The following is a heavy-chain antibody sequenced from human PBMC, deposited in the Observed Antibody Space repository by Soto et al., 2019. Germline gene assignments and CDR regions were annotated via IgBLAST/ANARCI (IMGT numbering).Heavy chain of an antibody. Sequence: QLQLLESGPGLVKPSEALSLTCSVSGASISNHIYYWGWFRQPPGKGLEWIGKIHSSGSSYYSTSLESRVTISVDSSKNQFSLKLTSVTAADTATYFCARGSWGYVASWGQGSLVTVSS. CDR1: GASISNHIYY. D-gene: IGHD3-16*01. CDR2: IHSSGSS. V-gene: IGHV4-39*02. J-gene: IGHJ4*02. CDR3: ARGSWGYVAS.